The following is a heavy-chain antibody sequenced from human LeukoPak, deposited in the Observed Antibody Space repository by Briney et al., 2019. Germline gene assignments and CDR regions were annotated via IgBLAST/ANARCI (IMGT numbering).Heavy chain of an antibody. D-gene: IGHD3-10*01. Sequence: PSQTLSLTCTVSGGSISSGSYYWSWSRQPAGKGLEWIGRIYTSGSTNYNPSLKSRVTISVDTSKNQFSLKLSSVTAADTAVYYCARAVWFGELSTYYYYMDVWGKGTTVTVSS. CDR1: GGSISSGSYY. CDR2: IYTSGST. V-gene: IGHV4-61*02. J-gene: IGHJ6*03. CDR3: ARAVWFGELSTYYYYMDV.